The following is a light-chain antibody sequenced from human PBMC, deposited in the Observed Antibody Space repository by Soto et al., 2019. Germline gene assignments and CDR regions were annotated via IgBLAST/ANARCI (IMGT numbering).Light chain of an antibody. Sequence: DILMEPCTATLSVDQGERVTFSCRASQGVSRKLAWYQHKPGQAPRLLISGASTGATGIPARFSGSGSGTEFTLTISRLQSEDFAFFYCQQYDGWPRTFGQGTKVDIK. CDR2: GAS. J-gene: IGKJ1*01. CDR3: QQYDGWPRT. CDR1: QGVSRK. V-gene: IGKV3-15*01.